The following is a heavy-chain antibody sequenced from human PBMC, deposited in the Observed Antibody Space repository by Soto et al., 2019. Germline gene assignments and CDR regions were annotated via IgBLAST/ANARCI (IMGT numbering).Heavy chain of an antibody. Sequence: ETLSLTCTVSGGSISSSSYWGWIRQPPGKGLEWIGSIYSIGSTYYNPSLKSRVTISVDTSKNQFSLKLSSVTAADTAVYYCRRSSRYSTDVWGQGTTVTVSS. D-gene: IGHD6-13*01. V-gene: IGHV4-39*01. CDR3: RRSSRYSTDV. J-gene: IGHJ6*02. CDR2: IYSIGST. CDR1: GGSISSSSY.